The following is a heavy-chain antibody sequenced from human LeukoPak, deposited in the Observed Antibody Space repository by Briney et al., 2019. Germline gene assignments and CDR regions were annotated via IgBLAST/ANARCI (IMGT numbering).Heavy chain of an antibody. V-gene: IGHV3-23*01. CDR1: GFTFSNYA. Sequence: GGSLRLSCAASGFTFSNYATTWVRQAPGKGLEWVSILSDSGVYTYYADSVKGRFTISRDNSNNMLYLQMNSLRAEDTAVYYCAKKAHYDAYAKYFDYWGQGTLVTVSS. D-gene: IGHD4-17*01. J-gene: IGHJ4*02. CDR3: AKKAHYDAYAKYFDY. CDR2: LSDSGVYT.